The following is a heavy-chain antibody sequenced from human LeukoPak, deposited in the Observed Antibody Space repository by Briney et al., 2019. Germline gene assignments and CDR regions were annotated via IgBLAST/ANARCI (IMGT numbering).Heavy chain of an antibody. CDR1: GFTCSTYT. V-gene: IGHV3-48*02. Sequence: GGSLRLSCAASGFTCSTYTMNWVRQAPGKGLEWLSYITVSSSTYYADSVQGRFTISRDNAKNSLYLQMNSLRDEDTAVYYCARGDTLSDLNAFDLWGQGTMVTVSS. CDR3: ARGDTLSDLNAFDL. J-gene: IGHJ3*01. CDR2: ITVSSST.